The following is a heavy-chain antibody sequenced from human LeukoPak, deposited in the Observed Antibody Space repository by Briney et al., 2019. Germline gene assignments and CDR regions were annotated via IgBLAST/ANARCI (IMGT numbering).Heavy chain of an antibody. V-gene: IGHV3-74*01. D-gene: IGHD4/OR15-4a*01. CDR1: GFTFSSYW. CDR2: IHSDEIRT. CDR3: ARGIYGDPVAFDY. Sequence: PGGSLRLSCAASGFTFSSYWMHWVRQAPGRGLVWVPRIHSDEIRTNYADSVTGRFTISRDNAKNTVYLQMNSLRNEDTAVYYCARGIYGDPVAFDYWGQGTLVTVSS. J-gene: IGHJ4*02.